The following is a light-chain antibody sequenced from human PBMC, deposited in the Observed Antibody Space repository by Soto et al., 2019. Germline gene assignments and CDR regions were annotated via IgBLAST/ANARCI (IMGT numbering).Light chain of an antibody. CDR1: HTISSW. CDR2: KAS. V-gene: IGKV1-5*03. Sequence: DIHMTQSPSTLSGSVGDRVTITCRASHTISSWLAWYQQKPGKAPKLLIYKASTLKSGVPSRFSGSGSGTEFTLTISSLQSEDFAVYYCQQYNNWPPITFGQGTRLEIK. J-gene: IGKJ5*01. CDR3: QQYNNWPPIT.